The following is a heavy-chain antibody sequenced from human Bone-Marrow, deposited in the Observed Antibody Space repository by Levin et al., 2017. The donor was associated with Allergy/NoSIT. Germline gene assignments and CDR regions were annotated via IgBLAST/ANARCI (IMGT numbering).Heavy chain of an antibody. CDR1: GFTFSSYG. D-gene: IGHD2-21*02. Sequence: GESLKISCAASGFTFSSYGMHWVRQAPGKGLEWVAVISYDGSNKYYADSVKGRFTISRDNSKNTLYLQMNSLRAEDTAVYYCAKGKPERLAYCGGDFFASSWRQGTLVTVSS. V-gene: IGHV3-30*18. CDR3: AKGKPERLAYCGGDFFASS. CDR2: ISYDGSNK. J-gene: IGHJ5*02.